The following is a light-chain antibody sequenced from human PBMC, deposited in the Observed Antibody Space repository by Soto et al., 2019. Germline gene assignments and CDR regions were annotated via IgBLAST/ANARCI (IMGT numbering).Light chain of an antibody. J-gene: IGKJ2*01. CDR1: QSVSSTY. CDR3: QQYGRSPPFT. CDR2: GAS. Sequence: EIVLTQSPGTLFLSRGERATLSYRASQSVSSTYIAWYQQNPGQAPRLLIYGASNRATGIPDRFSGSGSGTDFSLTISRLEPEDFAVYFCQQYGRSPPFTFGQGTKVEIK. V-gene: IGKV3-20*01.